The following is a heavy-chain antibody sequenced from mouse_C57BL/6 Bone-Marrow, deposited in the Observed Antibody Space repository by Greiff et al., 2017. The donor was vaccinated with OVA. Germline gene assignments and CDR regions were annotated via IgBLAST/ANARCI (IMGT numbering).Heavy chain of an antibody. J-gene: IGHJ2*01. CDR3: AREGFITTVVADY. V-gene: IGHV1-81*01. CDR1: GYTFTSYG. D-gene: IGHD1-1*01. Sequence: VQLQQSGAELARPGASVKLSCKASGYTFTSYGISWVKQRTGQGLGWIGEIYPRSGNTYYNEKFKGKATLTADKSSSTAYMELRSLTSEDSAVYFCAREGFITTVVADYWGQGTTLTVSS. CDR2: IYPRSGNT.